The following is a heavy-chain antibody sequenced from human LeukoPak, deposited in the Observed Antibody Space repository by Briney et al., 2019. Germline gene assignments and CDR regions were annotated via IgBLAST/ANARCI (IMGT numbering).Heavy chain of an antibody. CDR3: ARDGRRYSSSWYYFDC. V-gene: IGHV4-31*03. CDR2: IYYSGST. Sequence: PSETLSLNCTVSGGSISSGGYYWSWIRQHPEKGLEWIGDIYYSGSTYYNPSLKSRVTISVDTSKNQFSLKLSSVTAADTAVYYCARDGRRYSSSWYYFDCWGQGTLVTVSS. D-gene: IGHD6-13*01. J-gene: IGHJ4*02. CDR1: GGSISSGGYY.